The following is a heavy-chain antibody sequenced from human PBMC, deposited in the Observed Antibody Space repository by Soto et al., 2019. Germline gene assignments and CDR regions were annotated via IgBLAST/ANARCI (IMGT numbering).Heavy chain of an antibody. CDR3: ARNSGYDYYDSTGIEN. J-gene: IGHJ4*02. D-gene: IGHD3-22*01. CDR2: IGGSGIT. Sequence: PVGSLRLSCAASVFSFSSYAMTCARRSPGKWLEWVSAIGGSGITYYADSVKGRITISRDNSRNTVYLQMNSLRAEDTAVYYCARNSGYDYYDSTGIENWGQGTQVSVSS. V-gene: IGHV3-23*01. CDR1: VFSFSSYA.